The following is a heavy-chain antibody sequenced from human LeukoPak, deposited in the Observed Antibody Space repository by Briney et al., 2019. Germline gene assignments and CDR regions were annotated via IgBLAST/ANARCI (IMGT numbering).Heavy chain of an antibody. V-gene: IGHV3-21*01. Sequence: GGSLRLSCAASGFTFSSYSMNWVRQAPGKGLEWVSSISSSSSYIYYADSVKGRFTISRDNAKNSLYLQMNSLRAEDTAVYYCAQGGGYCSGGSCYVWSDPWGQGTLVTVSS. J-gene: IGHJ5*02. CDR3: AQGGGYCSGGSCYVWSDP. D-gene: IGHD2-15*01. CDR2: ISSSSSYI. CDR1: GFTFSSYS.